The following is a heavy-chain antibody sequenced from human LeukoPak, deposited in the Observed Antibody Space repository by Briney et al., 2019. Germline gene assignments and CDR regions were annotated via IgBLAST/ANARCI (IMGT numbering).Heavy chain of an antibody. CDR2: IRYDGSNK. CDR3: AKRVVPAAAAFDI. V-gene: IGHV3-30*02. Sequence: GGSLRLSWAASGFTFSSYGMHWVRQAPGRGLGWVAFIRYDGSNKYYADSVKGRFTISRDNSKNTLYLQMNSLRAEDTAVYYCAKRVVPAAAAFDIWGQGTMVTVSS. J-gene: IGHJ3*02. D-gene: IGHD2-2*01. CDR1: GFTFSSYG.